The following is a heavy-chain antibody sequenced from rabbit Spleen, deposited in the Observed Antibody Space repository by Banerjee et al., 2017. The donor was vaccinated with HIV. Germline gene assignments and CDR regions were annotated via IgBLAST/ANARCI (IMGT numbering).Heavy chain of an antibody. D-gene: IGHD2-1*01. V-gene: IGHV1S40*01. Sequence: QSLEESGGGLVKPGASLTLTCKASGFSFSDRDVMCWVRQAPGKGLEWIACINTYTAKGVYATWAKGRFTISRTSSTTVTLQMTSLTAADTATYFCARDLTIVIGWNFNLWGPGTLVTVS. CDR3: ARDLTIVIGWNFNL. CDR2: INTYTAKG. J-gene: IGHJ4*01. CDR1: GFSFSDRDV.